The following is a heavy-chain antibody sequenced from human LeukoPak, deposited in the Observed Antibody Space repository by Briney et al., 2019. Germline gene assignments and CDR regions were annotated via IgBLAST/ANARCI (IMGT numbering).Heavy chain of an antibody. CDR1: GGSISSYY. CDR3: ARGLAISPYYYYYMDV. Sequence: SETLSLTCTVSGGSISSYYWSWIRQPPGKGLEWIGYIYYSGSTNYNPFLKSRVTISVDTSKNQFSLKLSSVTAADTAVYYCARGLAISPYYYYYMDVWGKGTTVTVSS. CDR2: IYYSGST. J-gene: IGHJ6*03. D-gene: IGHD3-3*01. V-gene: IGHV4-59*01.